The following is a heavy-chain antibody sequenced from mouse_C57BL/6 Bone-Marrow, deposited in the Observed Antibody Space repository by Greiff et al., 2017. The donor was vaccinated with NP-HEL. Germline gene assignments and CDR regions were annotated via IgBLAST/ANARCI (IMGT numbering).Heavy chain of an antibody. D-gene: IGHD1-1*01. CDR3: ARFDYYGSSYGGY. V-gene: IGHV1-81*01. Sequence: QVHVKQSGAELARPGASVKLSCKASGYTFTSYGISWVKQRTGQGLEWIGEIYPRSGNTYYNEKFKGKATLTADKSSSTAYMELRSLTSEDSAVYFCARFDYYGSSYGGYWGQGTTLTVSS. CDR2: IYPRSGNT. CDR1: GYTFTSYG. J-gene: IGHJ2*01.